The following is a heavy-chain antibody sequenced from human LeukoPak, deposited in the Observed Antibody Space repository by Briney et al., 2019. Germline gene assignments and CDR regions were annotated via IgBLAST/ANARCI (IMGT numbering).Heavy chain of an antibody. CDR2: MNEGGSEI. D-gene: IGHD6-6*01. V-gene: IGHV3-7*01. CDR3: ARGVYAFDV. Sequence: GGSLRLSCAASGFTFSSYWMTWVGQAPGTGLEWVTYMNEGGSEIYYLDSVKGRFTISRDNGKNSLYLQMNSLRVEDTAVYYCARGVYAFDVWGQGTMVTVSS. J-gene: IGHJ3*01. CDR1: GFTFSSYW.